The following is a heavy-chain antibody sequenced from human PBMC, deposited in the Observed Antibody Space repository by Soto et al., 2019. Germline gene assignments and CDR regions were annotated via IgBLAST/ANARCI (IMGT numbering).Heavy chain of an antibody. CDR3: ARVFLTSYGDYDMDV. CDR1: GGPISSGGYY. J-gene: IGHJ6*02. D-gene: IGHD4-17*01. V-gene: IGHV4-31*03. CDR2: IYYSGST. Sequence: PSETLSLTCTVSGGPISSGGYYWSWIRQHPGKGLEWIGYIYYSGSTYYNPSLKSRVTISVDTSKNQFSLKLSSATAADTAVYYCARVFLTSYGDYDMDVWGQGTTVTVSS.